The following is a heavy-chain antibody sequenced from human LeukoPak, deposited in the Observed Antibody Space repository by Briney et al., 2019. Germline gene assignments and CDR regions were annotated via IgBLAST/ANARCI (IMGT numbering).Heavy chain of an antibody. D-gene: IGHD3-3*01. CDR2: VHHNGNT. V-gene: IGHV4-59*08. CDR1: GGSISAYY. CDR3: ARTGLFYDFWSGHLD. J-gene: IGHJ4*02. Sequence: SETLSLTCTVSGGSISAYYWSWIRYPPGQALEWIGYVHHNGNTNYNPSLRSRFTISADTSKNQFSLKLSSVTAADTAVYYCARTGLFYDFWSGHLDWGQGILVTVSS.